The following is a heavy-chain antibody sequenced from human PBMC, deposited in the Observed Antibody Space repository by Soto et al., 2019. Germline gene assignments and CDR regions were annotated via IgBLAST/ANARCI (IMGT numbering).Heavy chain of an antibody. J-gene: IGHJ4*02. V-gene: IGHV3-48*01. CDR1: GFRFSEHS. D-gene: IGHD2-21*02. CDR2: ISSNSDKT. Sequence: VVLVESGGGLVSPGGSLRLSCVASGFRFSEHSMNWVRQAPGKGLQWISYISSNSDKTYYADSVKGRFTVSRDNAKNALVLQMNRLRGDGAATYFCARLPKGSLVTAWGQGARVTVSS. CDR3: ARLPKGSLVTA.